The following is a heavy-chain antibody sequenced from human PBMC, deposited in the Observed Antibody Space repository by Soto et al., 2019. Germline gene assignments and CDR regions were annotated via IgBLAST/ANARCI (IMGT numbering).Heavy chain of an antibody. Sequence: SETLSLTCTVSGGSISSGGYYWSWIRQHPGKGLEWIGYIYYSGSTYYNPSLKSRVTISVDTSKNQFSLKLSSVTAADTAVYYCARVIQRGRLGELSADYWGQGTLVTVSS. CDR1: GGSISSGGYY. J-gene: IGHJ4*02. D-gene: IGHD3-16*02. CDR2: IYYSGST. CDR3: ARVIQRGRLGELSADY. V-gene: IGHV4-31*03.